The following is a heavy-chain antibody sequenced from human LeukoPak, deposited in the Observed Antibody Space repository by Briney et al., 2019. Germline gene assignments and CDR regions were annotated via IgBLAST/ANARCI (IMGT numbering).Heavy chain of an antibody. V-gene: IGHV4-31*02. Sequence: SETLSLTRTVSGGSISGGGYYWSWIRQHPGKGLEWIGYIYYSGSTYYNPSLKSRVTISVATSKNQFSLKLSSVTAADTAVYYCARTPEDYYDSSGYNWFDPWGQGTLVTVSS. CDR3: ARTPEDYYDSSGYNWFDP. J-gene: IGHJ5*02. CDR1: GGSISGGGYY. CDR2: IYYSGST. D-gene: IGHD3-22*01.